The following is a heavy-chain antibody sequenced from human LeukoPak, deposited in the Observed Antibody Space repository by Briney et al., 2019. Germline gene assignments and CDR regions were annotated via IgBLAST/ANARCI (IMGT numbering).Heavy chain of an antibody. V-gene: IGHV1-8*01. CDR2: MNPNSGNT. CDR3: ARGPSHRYGYDFWSGSIYYFDY. J-gene: IGHJ4*02. D-gene: IGHD3-3*01. CDR1: GYTFTSYD. Sequence: GASVKVSCKASGYTFTSYDINWVRQATGQGLEWMGWMNPNSGNTGYAQKFQGRVTMTRNTSISTAYMELSSLRSEDTAVYYCARGPSHRYGYDFWSGSIYYFDYWGQGTLVTVSS.